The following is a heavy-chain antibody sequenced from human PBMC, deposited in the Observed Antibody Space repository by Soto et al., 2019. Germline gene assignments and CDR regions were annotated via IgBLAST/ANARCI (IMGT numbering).Heavy chain of an antibody. CDR3: AKDTKHLVPAADPYYFDY. CDR1: GFTFSSYA. CDR2: ISGSGGST. J-gene: IGHJ4*02. D-gene: IGHD2-2*01. V-gene: IGHV3-23*01. Sequence: GGSLRLSCAASGFTFSSYAMSWVRQAPGKGLEWVSAISGSGGSTYYADSVKGRFTISRDNSKNTLYLQMNSLRAEDTAVYYCAKDTKHLVPAADPYYFDYWGQGTLVTVSS.